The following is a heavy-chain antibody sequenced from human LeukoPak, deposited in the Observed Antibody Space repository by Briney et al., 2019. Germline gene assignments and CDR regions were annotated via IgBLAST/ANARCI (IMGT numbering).Heavy chain of an antibody. Sequence: ASVKVSCKASGYTFTSYDINWVRQATGQGLEWMGWMNPNSGNTGYAQKFQGRVTITRNTSISTAYMELISLRSEDTAVYYCARGLGGWYSDAFDIWGQGTMVTVSS. J-gene: IGHJ3*02. CDR3: ARGLGGWYSDAFDI. V-gene: IGHV1-8*03. CDR2: MNPNSGNT. D-gene: IGHD6-19*01. CDR1: GYTFTSYD.